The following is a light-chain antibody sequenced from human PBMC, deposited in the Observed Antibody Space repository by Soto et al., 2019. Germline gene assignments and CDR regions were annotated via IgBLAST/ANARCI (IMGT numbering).Light chain of an antibody. CDR2: DVR. CDR1: SSDVGGYNY. V-gene: IGLV2-14*03. CDR3: SSYTSSSLVV. Sequence: QSVLTQPPSVSGSPGQSITISCTGTSSDVGGYNYVSWYQQLPGQAPKLINSDVRDRPSGVSYRFSGSKSRNTASLTISGFQAEDEADYYCSSYTSSSLVVFGGGTKLTVL. J-gene: IGLJ2*01.